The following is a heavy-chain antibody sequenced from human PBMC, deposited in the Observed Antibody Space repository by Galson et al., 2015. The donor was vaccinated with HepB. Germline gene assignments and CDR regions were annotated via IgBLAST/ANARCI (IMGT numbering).Heavy chain of an antibody. CDR2: ISSSGTYI. D-gene: IGHD5-24*01. V-gene: IGHV3-21*01. CDR1: GFTFSNYN. J-gene: IGHJ4*02. CDR3: AREDGYSYEGDY. Sequence: SLRLSCAASGFTFSNYNMNWVRQAPGKGLECVSSISSSGTYIAYAASVKGRFTISRDNAKNSLYLQMDSLGVDDTAVYYCAREDGYSYEGDYWGLGTLVTVSS.